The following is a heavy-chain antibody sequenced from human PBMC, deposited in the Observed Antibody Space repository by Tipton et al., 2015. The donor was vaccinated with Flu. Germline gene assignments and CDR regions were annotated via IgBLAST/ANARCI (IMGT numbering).Heavy chain of an antibody. Sequence: SLRLSCAASGFTFSSYWMSWVRQAPGKGLEWVANIKQDGSEKYSVDSVKGRCTISRDNFQLYLQMNSLRAEDTAVYYCASRRGGDYPYFDYWGQGTLVTVSS. D-gene: IGHD4-17*01. CDR3: ASRRGGDYPYFDY. J-gene: IGHJ4*02. CDR2: IKQDGSEK. V-gene: IGHV3-7*03. CDR1: GFTFSSYW.